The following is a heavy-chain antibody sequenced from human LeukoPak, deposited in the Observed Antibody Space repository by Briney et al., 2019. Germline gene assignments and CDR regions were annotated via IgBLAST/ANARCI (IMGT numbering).Heavy chain of an antibody. Sequence: SETLSLTCTVSGGSISSSSYYWGWIRQPAGKGLEWIGRIYTSGSTNYNPSLKSRVTISVDTSKNQFSLKLSSVTAADTAVYYCGGGTSAMVARDYWGQGTLVTVSS. CDR2: IYTSGST. D-gene: IGHD4/OR15-4a*01. CDR1: GGSISSSSYY. CDR3: GGGTSAMVARDY. V-gene: IGHV4-61*02. J-gene: IGHJ4*02.